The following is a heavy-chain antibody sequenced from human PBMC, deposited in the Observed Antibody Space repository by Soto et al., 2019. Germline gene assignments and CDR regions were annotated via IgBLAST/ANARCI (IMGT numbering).Heavy chain of an antibody. CDR2: LNPTNGRI. CDR3: ARDRNGVAGCDY. Sequence: ASVKVSCKASGYTFSSYHLHWLRQAPGHGLEWMGVLNPTNGRITYAQKFQGRVTMTRDTSISTAYMELSRLRSDDTAVYYCARDRNGVAGCDYWGQGTLVTVSS. V-gene: IGHV1-2*02. D-gene: IGHD6-19*01. CDR1: GYTFSSYH. J-gene: IGHJ4*02.